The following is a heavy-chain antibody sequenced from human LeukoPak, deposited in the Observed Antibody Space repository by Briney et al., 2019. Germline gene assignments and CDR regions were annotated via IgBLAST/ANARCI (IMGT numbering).Heavy chain of an antibody. D-gene: IGHD5-18*01. CDR3: AGGSYDYYYMDV. V-gene: IGHV4-59*01. CDR2: IYYSGST. CDR1: GGSIISYY. Sequence: PSETLSLTCSVSGGSIISYYWSWIRQPPGKGLEWIGYIYYSGSTNYNPSLKSRVTISVDTSKNQFSLKLTSVTAADTAVYYCAGGSYDYYYMDVWGKGTTVTVSS. J-gene: IGHJ6*03.